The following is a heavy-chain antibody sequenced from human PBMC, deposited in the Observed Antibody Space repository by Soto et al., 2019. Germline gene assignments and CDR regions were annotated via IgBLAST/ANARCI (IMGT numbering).Heavy chain of an antibody. CDR2: ISYDGSNK. V-gene: IGHV3-30*18. D-gene: IGHD5-12*01. Sequence: VQLVESGGGVVQPGRSLRLSCAASGFTFSSYGMHWVRQAPGKGLEWVAVISYDGSNKYYADSVKGRFTISRDNSKNTRYLQMNSLRAEDTAVYYCAKNMEGWLRTHPIDYWGQGTLVTVSS. J-gene: IGHJ4*02. CDR3: AKNMEGWLRTHPIDY. CDR1: GFTFSSYG.